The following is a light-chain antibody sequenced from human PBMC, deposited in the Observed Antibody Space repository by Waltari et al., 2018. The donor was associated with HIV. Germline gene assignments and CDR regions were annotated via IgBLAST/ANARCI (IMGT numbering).Light chain of an antibody. V-gene: IGKV3-15*01. CDR2: GAS. CDR3: QQYNKWPPWT. CDR1: QRVSNN. J-gene: IGKJ1*01. Sequence: VMTQSPATLSVSPGERATLSCRAGQRVSNNLAWYQQKPGQAPRLLISGASTRATGIPARFSGSGSGTEFTLTISSLQSEDSAVYYCQQYNKWPPWTFGQGTKVEIK.